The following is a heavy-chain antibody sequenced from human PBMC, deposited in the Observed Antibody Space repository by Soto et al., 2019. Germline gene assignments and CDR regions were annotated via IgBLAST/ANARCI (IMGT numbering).Heavy chain of an antibody. D-gene: IGHD3-16*02. CDR3: ARVMITFGGVIVPLDY. V-gene: IGHV3-23*01. J-gene: IGHJ4*02. CDR2: ISGSGGST. CDR1: GFTFSSYA. Sequence: PGGSLSLSCAASGFTFSSYAMSWVRQAPGKGLEWVSAISGSGGSTYYADSVKGRFTISRDNAKNSLYLQMNSLRAEDTAVYYCARVMITFGGVIVPLDYWGQGTLVTVSS.